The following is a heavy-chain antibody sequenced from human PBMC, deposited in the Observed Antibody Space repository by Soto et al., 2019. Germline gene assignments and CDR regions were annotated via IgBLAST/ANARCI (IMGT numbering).Heavy chain of an antibody. D-gene: IGHD3-16*01. CDR1: GGTFSSYT. CDR2: IIPILGIA. Sequence: GASVKVSCKASGGTFSSYTISWVRQAPGQGLEWMGRIIPILGIANYAQKFQGRVTITADKSTSTAYMELSSLRSEDTAVYYCARDLGDDAFDIWGQGTRVTVSS. V-gene: IGHV1-69*04. CDR3: ARDLGDDAFDI. J-gene: IGHJ3*02.